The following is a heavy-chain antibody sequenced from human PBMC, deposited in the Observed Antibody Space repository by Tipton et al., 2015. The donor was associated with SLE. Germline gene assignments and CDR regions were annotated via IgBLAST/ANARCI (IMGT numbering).Heavy chain of an antibody. J-gene: IGHJ4*02. Sequence: LRLSCTVSGGSISSSSYYWGWIRQPPGKGLEWIGSIYYSGSTYYNPSLKSRVTISVDTSKNQFSLKLSSVTAADTAVYYCARHPQQSIFDYWGQGTLVTVSS. V-gene: IGHV4-39*01. CDR3: ARHPQQSIFDY. D-gene: IGHD6-13*01. CDR1: GGSISSSSYY. CDR2: IYYSGST.